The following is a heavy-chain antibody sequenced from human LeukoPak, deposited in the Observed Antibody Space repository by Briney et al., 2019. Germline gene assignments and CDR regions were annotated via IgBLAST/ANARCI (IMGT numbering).Heavy chain of an antibody. J-gene: IGHJ6*02. CDR3: ARGGNHYYYGIDV. V-gene: IGHV3-11*01. CDR1: GFTFSDYY. Sequence: GGSLRLSCGASGFTFSDYYMSWIRQGPGKGLEWVSYISSSGSTIYYADSVKGRFTLSRDNAKNSLYLQMNSLRAEDTAVYYCARGGNHYYYGIDVWGQGTTVTVSS. CDR2: ISSSGSTI. D-gene: IGHD1-14*01.